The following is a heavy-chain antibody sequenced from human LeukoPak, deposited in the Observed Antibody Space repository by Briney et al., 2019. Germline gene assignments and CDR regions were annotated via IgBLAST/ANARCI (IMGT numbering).Heavy chain of an antibody. D-gene: IGHD1-26*01. J-gene: IGHJ6*03. V-gene: IGHV3-74*01. CDR2: ISSDGGNT. CDR3: AREWELRGSYYMDV. CDR1: GFPFSTYW. Sequence: PGGSLRLSCGASGFPFSTYWMHWVRQAPGKGLVWVSRISSDGGNTLYADSVKGRFTISSDNINDTMYLLMDSLRGEDTAVYYCAREWELRGSYYMDVWGKGTTVTVSS.